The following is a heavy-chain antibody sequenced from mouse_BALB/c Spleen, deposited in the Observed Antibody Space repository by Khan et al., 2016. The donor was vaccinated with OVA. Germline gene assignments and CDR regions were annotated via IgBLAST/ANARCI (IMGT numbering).Heavy chain of an antibody. CDR1: GFTFSSYS. CDR3: ASYLSGAFDY. J-gene: IGHJ3*01. CDR2: ISSVGDNT. D-gene: IGHD1-3*01. V-gene: IGHV5-6*01. Sequence: EVELVESGADLVKPGGSLKLSCAASGFTFSSYSMSWVRQTPDKRLEWVTTISSVGDNTYYPHSVKGRFTITRDNAKNTLYLQMSSLKAEDTAMYDSASYLSGAFDYWGQGTLVTVSA.